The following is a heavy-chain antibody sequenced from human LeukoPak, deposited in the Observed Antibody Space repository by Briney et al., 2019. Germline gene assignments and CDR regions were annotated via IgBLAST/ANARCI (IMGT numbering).Heavy chain of an antibody. Sequence: VSVKVSCKASGYTFTGYYMHWVRQAPGQGLEWMGWINTNTGNPTYAQGFTGRFVFSLDTSVSTAYLQISSLKAEDTAVYYCARELSEAAAGTYDFDYWGQGTLVTVSS. CDR1: GYTFTGYY. CDR2: INTNTGNP. D-gene: IGHD6-13*01. V-gene: IGHV7-4-1*02. J-gene: IGHJ4*02. CDR3: ARELSEAAAGTYDFDY.